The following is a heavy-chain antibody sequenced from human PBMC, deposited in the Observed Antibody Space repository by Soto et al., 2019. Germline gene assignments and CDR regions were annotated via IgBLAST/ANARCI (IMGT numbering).Heavy chain of an antibody. Sequence: GGSLRLSCAASGFTFSSYAMSWVRQAPGKGLEWVSAISGSGGSTYYADSVKGRFTISRDNSKNTLYLQMNSLRAEDTAVYYCANGGSYRDWFDPWGQGTLVTVSS. V-gene: IGHV3-23*01. CDR2: ISGSGGST. D-gene: IGHD2-2*03. J-gene: IGHJ5*02. CDR1: GFTFSSYA. CDR3: ANGGSYRDWFDP.